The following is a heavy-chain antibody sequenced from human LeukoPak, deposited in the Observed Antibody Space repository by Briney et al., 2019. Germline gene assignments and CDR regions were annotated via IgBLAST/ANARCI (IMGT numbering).Heavy chain of an antibody. D-gene: IGHD5-12*01. Sequence: GGSLRLSCAASGFTFSSYSMNWVRQAPGKGLEWVSSISSSYIYYADSVKGRFTISRDNAKNSLYLQMNSLRAEDTAVYYCARDRAGISGYDLNYYGMDVWGKGTTVTVSS. CDR2: ISSSYI. J-gene: IGHJ6*04. V-gene: IGHV3-21*01. CDR3: ARDRAGISGYDLNYYGMDV. CDR1: GFTFSSYS.